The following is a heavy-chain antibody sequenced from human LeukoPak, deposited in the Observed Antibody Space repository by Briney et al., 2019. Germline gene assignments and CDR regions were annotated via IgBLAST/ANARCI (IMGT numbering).Heavy chain of an antibody. CDR2: IYSGDSET. Sequence: GESMQISCKASAYSFTSYWIGCVRRMPGKGLEGMGCIYSGDSETRTSPSFQGQVTISADKSISTDYPQWSSLKAPDTAMYYCATGDNWGLLYFDYWGQGTLVTASS. CDR3: ATGDNWGLLYFDY. CDR1: AYSFTSYW. J-gene: IGHJ4*02. V-gene: IGHV5-51*01. D-gene: IGHD7-27*01.